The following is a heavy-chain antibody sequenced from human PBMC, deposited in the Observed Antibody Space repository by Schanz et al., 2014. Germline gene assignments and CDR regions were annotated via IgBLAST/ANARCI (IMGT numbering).Heavy chain of an antibody. J-gene: IGHJ5*02. CDR1: GVSISSTNW. CDR3: ARVKQGCSDTSCVLDP. D-gene: IGHD2-2*01. V-gene: IGHV4-4*02. Sequence: QVQLQESGPGLVKPSGTLSLTCAVSGVSISSTNWWHWVRQSPGKGLEWLGAIIHDGRTNYNPSLGSRVTISLDKSENQFSLELTSVTAADTAIYFCARVKQGCSDTSCVLDPWGQGNLVTVSS. CDR2: IIHDGRT.